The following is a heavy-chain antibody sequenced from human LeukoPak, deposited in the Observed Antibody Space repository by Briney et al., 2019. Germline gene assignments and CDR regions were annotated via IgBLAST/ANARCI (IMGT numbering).Heavy chain of an antibody. Sequence: SETLSLTCTVSGGSISSYYWSWIRQPAGKGLEWIGRIYTSGSTNYNPSLKSRVTMSVDTSKNQFSLKLSSVTAADTAVYYCARAHYDSGRFAWGPKTYYYGMDVWGQGTTVTVSS. D-gene: IGHD3-22*01. CDR2: IYTSGST. V-gene: IGHV4-4*07. CDR3: ARAHYDSGRFAWGPKTYYYGMDV. J-gene: IGHJ6*02. CDR1: GGSISSYY.